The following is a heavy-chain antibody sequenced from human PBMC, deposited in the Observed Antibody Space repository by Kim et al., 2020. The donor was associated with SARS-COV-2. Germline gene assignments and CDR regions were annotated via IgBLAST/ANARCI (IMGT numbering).Heavy chain of an antibody. J-gene: IGHJ5*02. CDR3: AKDANLGGRYQLLFGWFDP. V-gene: IGHV3-9*01. D-gene: IGHD2-2*01. Sequence: GGSLRLSCAASGFTFDDYAMHWVRQAPGKGLEWVSGISWNSGSIGYADSVKGRFTISRDNAKNSLYLQMNSLRAEDTALYYCAKDANLGGRYQLLFGWFDPWGQGTLVTVSS. CDR2: ISWNSGSI. CDR1: GFTFDDYA.